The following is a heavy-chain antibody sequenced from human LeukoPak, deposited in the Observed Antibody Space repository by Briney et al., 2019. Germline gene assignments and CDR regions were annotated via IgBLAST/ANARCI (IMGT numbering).Heavy chain of an antibody. CDR2: ISSNGGST. J-gene: IGHJ4*02. CDR1: GFTFSSYA. D-gene: IGHD1-26*01. CDR3: VKVGYSGSYGY. V-gene: IGHV3-64D*06. Sequence: PGGSLRLSCSASGFTFSSYAMHWVRQAPGKGLEYASAISSNGGSTYYADSVKGRFTISRDNSKNTLYLQMSSLRAEDTAVYYCVKVGYSGSYGYWGQGTLVTVSS.